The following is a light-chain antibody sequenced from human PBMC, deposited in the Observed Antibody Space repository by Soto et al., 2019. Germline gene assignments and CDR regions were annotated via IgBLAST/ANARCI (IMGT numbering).Light chain of an antibody. CDR2: AAS. Sequence: DLQMTQSPSSLYASVGDTVTITCRASQSISVHLNWYQQKPGKVPKLLIYAASNLHSGVPSRFSGSGSETDFALTISSLQPEDFATYYCQHSYITPYTFGQGTRLEIK. CDR1: QSISVH. V-gene: IGKV1-39*01. CDR3: QHSYITPYT. J-gene: IGKJ2*01.